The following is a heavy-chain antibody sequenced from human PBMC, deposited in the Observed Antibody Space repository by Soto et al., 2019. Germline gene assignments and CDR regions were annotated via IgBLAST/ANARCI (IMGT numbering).Heavy chain of an antibody. D-gene: IGHD3-22*01. V-gene: IGHV3-30-3*01. J-gene: IGHJ4*02. CDR3: ARELYYYDSSGYDYFDY. CDR2: ISYDESNK. CDR1: GFTFSSYA. Sequence: PGGSLRLSCAATGFTFSSYAMHWVRQAPGKGLEWVAVISYDESNKYYADSVKGRLTISRDNSKNTLYLQMNSLRAEDTAVYYCARELYYYDSSGYDYFDYWGQGTLVTVSS.